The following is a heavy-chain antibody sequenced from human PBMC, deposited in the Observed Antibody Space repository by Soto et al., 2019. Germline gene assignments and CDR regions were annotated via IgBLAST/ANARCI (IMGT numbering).Heavy chain of an antibody. CDR2: IYPGDSDT. D-gene: IGHD6-13*01. CDR1: GYSFTSYW. CDR3: ARALSAYSSRVYYYYGMDA. Sequence: PGESLKISCKGSGYSFTSYWIGWVRQMPGKGLEWMGIIYPGDSDTRYSPSFQGQVTISADKSISTAYLQWSSLKASDTAMYYCARALSAYSSRVYYYYGMDAWGQGTTVTVSS. V-gene: IGHV5-51*01. J-gene: IGHJ6*02.